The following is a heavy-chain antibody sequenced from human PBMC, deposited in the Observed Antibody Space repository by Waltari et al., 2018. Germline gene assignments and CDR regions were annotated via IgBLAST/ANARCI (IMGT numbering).Heavy chain of an antibody. Sequence: EVQLLESGGGLVQPGGSLRLSCVASGFTFSTYAMTWVRQAPGMGRECVSIFIGSSGRTYYADSVKGRFTISRDDSKNTLYLQMNSLRAEDTAIYYCAKDRTTMATYYFDYWGRGTLVTVSS. J-gene: IGHJ4*02. V-gene: IGHV3-23*01. CDR1: GFTFSTYA. CDR3: AKDRTTMATYYFDY. CDR2: FIGSSGRT. D-gene: IGHD1-1*01.